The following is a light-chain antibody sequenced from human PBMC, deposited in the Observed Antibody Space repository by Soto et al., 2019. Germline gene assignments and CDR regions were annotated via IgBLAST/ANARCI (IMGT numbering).Light chain of an antibody. CDR3: QQSFSPTWA. CDR1: QTILTY. J-gene: IGKJ1*01. Sequence: DILMTQSPSSLSASVGDRVTITCRASQTILTYLNWYQQKPGKAPKLLIYAASSLQSGVPSRFSGGGSATDFTLTFTSLQHEDFATYYGQQSFSPTWALGHGTKVEIK. V-gene: IGKV1-39*01. CDR2: AAS.